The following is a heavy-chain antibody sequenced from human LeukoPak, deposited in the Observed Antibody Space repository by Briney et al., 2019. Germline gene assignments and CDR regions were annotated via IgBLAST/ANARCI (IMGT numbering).Heavy chain of an antibody. CDR1: GGSISSYY. V-gene: IGHV4-59*13. CDR3: ARGRFLGGTPPSH. J-gene: IGHJ4*02. CDR2: IYYSGST. D-gene: IGHD3-3*01. Sequence: SETLSLTCTVSGGSISSYYGGWIRQPPGRGRGGIGYIYYSGSTNYNPSLKSRVTISVDTSKNQFSLKLSSVTAADTAVYYCARGRFLGGTPPSHWGQGTLVTVSS.